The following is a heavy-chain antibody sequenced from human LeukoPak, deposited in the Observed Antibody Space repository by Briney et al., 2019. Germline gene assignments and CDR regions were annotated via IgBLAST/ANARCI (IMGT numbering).Heavy chain of an antibody. D-gene: IGHD6-19*01. J-gene: IGHJ4*02. CDR1: GGSISSYY. CDR2: IYYSGST. Sequence: PSETLSLTCTVSGGSISSYYWSWIRQPPGKGLEWIGYIYYSGSTNYNPSLKSRVTISVDTSKNQFPLKLSSVTAADTAVYYCARFRVSSGWYRIDYWGQGTLVTVSS. V-gene: IGHV4-59*08. CDR3: ARFRVSSGWYRIDY.